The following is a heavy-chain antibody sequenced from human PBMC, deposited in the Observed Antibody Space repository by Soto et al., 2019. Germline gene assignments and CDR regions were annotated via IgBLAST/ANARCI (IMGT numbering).Heavy chain of an antibody. CDR2: IYYSGST. CDR1: GGSISSGDYY. Sequence: QVQLQESGPGLVKPSQTLSLTCTVSGGSISSGDYYWSWIRQPPGKGLEWIGYIYYSGSTYYNPSLKSRVTISVDTSKNQFPLKLSSVTAADTAVYYCARVGPIAVACTAEFDPWGQGTLVTVSS. CDR3: ARVGPIAVACTAEFDP. J-gene: IGHJ5*02. V-gene: IGHV4-30-4*01. D-gene: IGHD6-19*01.